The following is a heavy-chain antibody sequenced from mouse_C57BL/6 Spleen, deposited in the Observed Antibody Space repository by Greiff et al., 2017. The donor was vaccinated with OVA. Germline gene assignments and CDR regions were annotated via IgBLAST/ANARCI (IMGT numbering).Heavy chain of an antibody. CDR3: ARSYSNYAMDY. CDR2: IYPGDGDT. J-gene: IGHJ4*01. D-gene: IGHD2-5*01. Sequence: VQGVESGPELVKPGASVKISCKASGYAFSSSWMNWVKQRPGKGLEWIGRIYPGDGDTNYNGKFKGKATLTADKSSSTAYMQLSSLTSEDSAVYFCARSYSNYAMDYWGQGTSVTVSS. V-gene: IGHV1-82*01. CDR1: GYAFSSSW.